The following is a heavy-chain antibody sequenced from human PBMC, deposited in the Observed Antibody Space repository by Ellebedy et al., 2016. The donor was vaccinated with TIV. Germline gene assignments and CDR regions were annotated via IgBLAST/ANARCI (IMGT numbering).Heavy chain of an antibody. Sequence: GGSLRLSXAASGFTFSRYGMHWVRQAPGKGLGWVAVISYDGSSKDYADSAKGRFSISRDNSQNKLSLQMNSLRAEDTAVYYCAKESRDGNNYFFDYWGQGTLVTVSS. CDR3: AKESRDGNNYFFDY. D-gene: IGHD5-24*01. V-gene: IGHV3-30*18. J-gene: IGHJ4*02. CDR2: ISYDGSSK. CDR1: GFTFSRYG.